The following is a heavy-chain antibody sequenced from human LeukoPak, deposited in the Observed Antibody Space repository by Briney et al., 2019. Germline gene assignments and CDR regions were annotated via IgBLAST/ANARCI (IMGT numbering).Heavy chain of an antibody. D-gene: IGHD2-21*02. CDR2: IIPILGIT. J-gene: IGHJ4*02. CDR1: GGPFSSYA. CDR3: ASPLYHGTYCGGDCNRLDS. Sequence: SVKVSCKTSGGPFSSYALSWVRQAPGQGLEWMGRIIPILGITNYAQKFQDRVTITADRSTNTAYMELSGLRSEDTAVYYCASPLYHGTYCGGDCNRLDSWGQGALVTVSS. V-gene: IGHV1-69*04.